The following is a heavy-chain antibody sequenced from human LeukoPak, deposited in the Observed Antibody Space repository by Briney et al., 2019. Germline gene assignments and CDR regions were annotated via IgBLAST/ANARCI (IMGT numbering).Heavy chain of an antibody. CDR1: GYTFTSYG. V-gene: IGHV1-18*01. J-gene: IGHJ4*02. Sequence: ASVKVSCKASGYTFTSYGISWVRQAPGQGLEWMGWISAYNGNTNYAQKLQGRVTMTTDTSTSTAYMELRSLRSDDTAVYYCAILGVGVSGSSQYCGGDCPLRGFDYWGQGTLVTVSS. D-gene: IGHD2-21*02. CDR2: ISAYNGNT. CDR3: AILGVGVSGSSQYCGGDCPLRGFDY.